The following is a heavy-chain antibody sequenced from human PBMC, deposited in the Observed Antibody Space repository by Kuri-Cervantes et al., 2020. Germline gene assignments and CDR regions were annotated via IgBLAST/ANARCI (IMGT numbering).Heavy chain of an antibody. Sequence: ASVKVSCKASGYTFTSYGISWVRQAPGQGLEWMGWISGYNGNTNYAQKLQGRVTMPTDTSTRTAYMELRSLRSEDTAVYYCARELGSLVTDAFDIWGQGTLVTVSS. D-gene: IGHD3-10*01. CDR3: ARELGSLVTDAFDI. J-gene: IGHJ3*02. CDR2: ISGYNGNT. CDR1: GYTFTSYG. V-gene: IGHV1-18*01.